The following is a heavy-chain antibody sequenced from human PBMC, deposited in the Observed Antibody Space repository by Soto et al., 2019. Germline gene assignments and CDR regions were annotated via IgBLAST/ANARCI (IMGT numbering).Heavy chain of an antibody. Sequence: GGSLRLSCAASGFTFSSYGMHWVRQAPGKGLEWVAVIWYDGSNKYYADSVKGRFTISRDNSKNTLYLQVNSLRAEDTAVYYCARGGFRQWLLDYWGQGTLVTVSS. CDR3: ARGGFRQWLLDY. CDR2: IWYDGSNK. V-gene: IGHV3-33*01. D-gene: IGHD6-19*01. CDR1: GFTFSSYG. J-gene: IGHJ4*02.